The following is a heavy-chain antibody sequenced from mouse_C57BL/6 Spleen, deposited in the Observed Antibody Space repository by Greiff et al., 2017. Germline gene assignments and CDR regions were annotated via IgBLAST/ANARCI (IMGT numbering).Heavy chain of an antibody. Sequence: QVQRQQPGAELVKPGASVKLSCKASGYTFTSYWMHWVQQRPGRGLEWVGWIGTNSGGTKYNENLKSKATMTVDIPSSTAYVQLSSQTYVNSVVYYFARRYDYAVDWFAYWGQGTLVTVSA. D-gene: IGHD2-4*01. CDR2: IGTNSGGT. V-gene: IGHV1-72*01. CDR1: GYTFTSYW. J-gene: IGHJ3*01. CDR3: ARRYDYAVDWFAY.